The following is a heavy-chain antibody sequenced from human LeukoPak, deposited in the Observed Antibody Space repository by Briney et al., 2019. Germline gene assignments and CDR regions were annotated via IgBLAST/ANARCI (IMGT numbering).Heavy chain of an antibody. V-gene: IGHV3-74*01. Sequence: GGSLRLSCAASGFTFSSYWMHWVRQAPGKGLVWVSRINSDGSTTSYADSVKGRFTISRDNAKNTLYLQMNSLRAEDTAVYYCARESGYYGLGFDPCGQGTLVTVSS. CDR3: ARESGYYGLGFDP. J-gene: IGHJ5*02. D-gene: IGHD3-10*01. CDR2: INSDGSTT. CDR1: GFTFSSYW.